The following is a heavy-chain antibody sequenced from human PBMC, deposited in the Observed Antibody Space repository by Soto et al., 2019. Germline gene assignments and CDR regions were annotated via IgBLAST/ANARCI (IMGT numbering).Heavy chain of an antibody. D-gene: IGHD6-13*01. J-gene: IGHJ3*02. V-gene: IGHV4-59*08. CDR2: IYYSGST. CDR1: GGSISSYY. Sequence: QVQLQESGPGLVKPSETLSLTCTVSGGSISSYYWSWIRQPPGKGLEWIGHIYYSGSTDYNPSLKSRVTISINTSKNQFSLKLNSVTAADTAVYYCARPGGYSASWYPFDIWGQGTMVTASS. CDR3: ARPGGYSASWYPFDI.